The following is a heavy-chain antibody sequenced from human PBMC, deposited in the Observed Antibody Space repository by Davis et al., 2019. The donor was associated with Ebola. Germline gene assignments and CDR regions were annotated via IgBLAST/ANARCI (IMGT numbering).Heavy chain of an antibody. Sequence: GGSLRLSCTGSEFTFNFYVMNWVRQAPGKGLEWVSYISSSRSTLYYADSVRGRFIISRDSAKSSVSLQLNSLRDDDTAVYYCARGGDSSVWYARFDYWGQGILVTVSS. D-gene: IGHD6-13*01. CDR1: EFTFNFYV. CDR2: ISSSRSTL. CDR3: ARGGDSSVWYARFDY. J-gene: IGHJ4*02. V-gene: IGHV3-48*02.